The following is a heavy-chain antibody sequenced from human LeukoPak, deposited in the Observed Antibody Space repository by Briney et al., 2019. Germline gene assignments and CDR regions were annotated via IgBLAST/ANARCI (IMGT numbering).Heavy chain of an antibody. J-gene: IGHJ6*02. V-gene: IGHV1-69*13. CDR2: IIPIFGTA. D-gene: IGHD5-24*01. CDR3: AREGGGDGYSYYYYGMDV. CDR1: GGTFSSYA. Sequence: ASVKVSCKASGGTFSSYAISWVRQAPGQGLEWMGGIIPIFGTANYAQKFQGRVTITADESTSTAYMELSSLRSEDTAVYYCAREGGGDGYSYYYYGMDVWGQGTTVTVSS.